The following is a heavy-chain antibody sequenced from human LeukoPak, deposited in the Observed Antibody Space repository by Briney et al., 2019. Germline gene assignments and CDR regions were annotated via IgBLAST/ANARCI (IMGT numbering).Heavy chain of an antibody. D-gene: IGHD6-19*01. CDR3: ARHRSGSSWFAP. Sequence: SETLSLTCAVYGGSFSGYYWSWIRQPPGKGLEWIGYIFDSGSTNYNPSLKSRVTISVDTSKSQFSLRLSSVTAADTAVYYCARHRSGSSWFAPWGQGTLVTVSS. V-gene: IGHV4-59*08. CDR1: GGSFSGYY. J-gene: IGHJ5*02. CDR2: IFDSGST.